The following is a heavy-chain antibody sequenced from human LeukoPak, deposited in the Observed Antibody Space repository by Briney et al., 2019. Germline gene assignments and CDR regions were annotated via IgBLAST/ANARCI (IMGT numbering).Heavy chain of an antibody. CDR2: ISPYNGNT. CDR1: GYSFTRYG. Sequence: ASVKVSCKPSGYSFTRYGVTWVRQAPGQGLEWMGWISPYNGNTNYAQKLQGRVTMTTDTSTGTAYMELSRLRSDDTAVYYCARGAARGYCSGGSCLDRNWFDPWGQGTLVTVSS. CDR3: ARGAARGYCSGGSCLDRNWFDP. V-gene: IGHV1-18*01. J-gene: IGHJ5*02. D-gene: IGHD2-15*01.